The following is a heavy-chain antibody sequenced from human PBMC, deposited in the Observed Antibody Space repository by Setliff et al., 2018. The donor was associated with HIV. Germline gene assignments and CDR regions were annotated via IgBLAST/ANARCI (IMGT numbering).Heavy chain of an antibody. CDR1: GYTFNTYG. CDR2: ISAYNGNT. V-gene: IGHV1-18*01. J-gene: IGHJ1*01. CDR3: ARVYCSGGSCYSYFQH. Sequence: ASVKVSCKASGYTFNTYGISWVRQAPGQGLEWMGWISAYNGNTNYAQKLQGRVTMTTDTSTSTAYMELRSLRSDDTAVYYCARVYCSGGSCYSYFQHWGQGTLVTVSS. D-gene: IGHD2-15*01.